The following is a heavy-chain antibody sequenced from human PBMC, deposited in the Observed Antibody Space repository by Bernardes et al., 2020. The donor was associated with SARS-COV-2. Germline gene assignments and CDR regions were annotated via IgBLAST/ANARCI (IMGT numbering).Heavy chain of an antibody. D-gene: IGHD1-7*01. V-gene: IGHV1-46*01. CDR1: GYTFTTYH. Sequence: ASVKVSCKASGYTFTTYHMHWVRQAPGQGLEWMGIINPSSGSTNYAQKFQGRVTMTRDTSTSTVYMEVSSLRSEDTAVYYCARRMGTTHGLGDYWGQGTLVTVSS. J-gene: IGHJ4*02. CDR2: INPSSGST. CDR3: ARRMGTTHGLGDY.